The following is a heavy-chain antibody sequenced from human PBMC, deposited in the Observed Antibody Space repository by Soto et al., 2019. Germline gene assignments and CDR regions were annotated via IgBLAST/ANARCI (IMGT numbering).Heavy chain of an antibody. CDR1: GFTFSNAW. V-gene: IGHV3-15*01. J-gene: IGHJ3*02. Sequence: GSLSLSCAASGFTFSNAWMSWVRQAPGKGLEWVGRIKSKTDGGTTDYAAPVKGRFTISRDDSKNTLYLQMNSLKTEDTAVYYCTTERPYRYDFWIDPRGAFDIWGQGTMVTVSS. CDR3: TTERPYRYDFWIDPRGAFDI. D-gene: IGHD3-3*01. CDR2: IKSKTDGGTT.